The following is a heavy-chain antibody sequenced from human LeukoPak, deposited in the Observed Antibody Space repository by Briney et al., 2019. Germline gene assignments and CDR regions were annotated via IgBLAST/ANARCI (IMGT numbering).Heavy chain of an antibody. V-gene: IGHV1-69*06. CDR1: GGTFSSYA. Sequence: GSSLKVSCKASGGTFSSYAISWVGQAPGQGLEWMGGISPIFGTANYAQKLQGRVTITADKSTSTAYMELSSLRSEDTAVYYCASVFSGGYWLRGWGQGTLVTVSS. CDR3: ASVFSGGYWLRG. CDR2: ISPIFGTA. D-gene: IGHD1-26*01. J-gene: IGHJ4*02.